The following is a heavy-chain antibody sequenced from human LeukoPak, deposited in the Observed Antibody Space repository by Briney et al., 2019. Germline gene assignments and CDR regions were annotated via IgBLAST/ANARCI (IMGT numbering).Heavy chain of an antibody. V-gene: IGHV4-39*07. J-gene: IGHJ4*02. D-gene: IGHD6-19*01. CDR1: GGSISSTTYY. CDR2: ISYSGSSP. CDR3: AGERGEEYSSGWYKTNYFYN. Sequence: SETLSLTCTVSGGSISSTTYYWGWIRQPPGKGLDWIGSISYSGSSPDYNPSLKSRVTISVDMSKNQISLKLTFVTGADTAVYYCAGERGEEYSSGWYKTNYFYNWGQGIRVTVSS.